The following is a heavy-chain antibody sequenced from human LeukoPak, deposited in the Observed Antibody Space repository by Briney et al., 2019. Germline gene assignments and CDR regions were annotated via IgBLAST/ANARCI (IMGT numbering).Heavy chain of an antibody. D-gene: IGHD2-2*02. V-gene: IGHV3-23*01. CDR1: GFSFSRYA. CDR3: AKSPRWYCSSTSCYSWFDP. CDR2: ISGSGGST. Sequence: GGSVRLSCAASGFSFSRYAMSWVRQAPGKGLEWVSAISGSGGSTYYADSVKGRFTISRDNSKNTLYLQMNSLRAEDTAVYYCAKSPRWYCSSTSCYSWFDPWGQGTLATVSS. J-gene: IGHJ5*02.